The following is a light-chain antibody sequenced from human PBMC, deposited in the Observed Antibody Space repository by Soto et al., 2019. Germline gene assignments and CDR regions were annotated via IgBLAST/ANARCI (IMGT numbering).Light chain of an antibody. CDR3: KQYNTYSN. CDR2: DAS. Sequence: DIQMTHSPSTLSASVLYIVTITFRSSQSISRWLAWYQQKPGKAPKALIYDASTLRSGVPSRFSGGGSGTEFTLTISSLQPDDFATYYCKQYNTYSNFGQGTRLEIK. CDR1: QSISRW. V-gene: IGKV1-5*01. J-gene: IGKJ5*01.